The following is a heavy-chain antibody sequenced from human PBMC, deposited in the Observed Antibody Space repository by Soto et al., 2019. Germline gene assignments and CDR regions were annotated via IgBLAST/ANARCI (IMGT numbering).Heavy chain of an antibody. CDR1: GGSLGGDY. CDR2: INHSGTI. CDR3: ARADRTLVTSYTLDV. J-gene: IGHJ6*02. Sequence: SETLSLTCAVYGGSLGGDYWTWIRQAPGKGLEWIGEINHSGTINFDPSLRSRLTISLDTSKKEFSLNLSSVTDADTATYYCARADRTLVTSYTLDVWGQGTTVTVSS. V-gene: IGHV4-34*01. D-gene: IGHD2-21*02.